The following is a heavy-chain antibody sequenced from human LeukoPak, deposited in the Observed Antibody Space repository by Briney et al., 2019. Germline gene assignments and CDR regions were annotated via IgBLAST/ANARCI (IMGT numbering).Heavy chain of an antibody. CDR2: IFYSGST. D-gene: IGHD4-17*01. CDR3: ARGPTRYYFDC. V-gene: IGHV4-59*01. CDR1: GGSISIYY. Sequence: SETLSLTCTVSGGSISIYYWSWIRQPPGKGLEWIGYIFYSGSTNYNPSLKSRVTISVDTSKNQFSLGLSSVTAADTAVYYCARGPTRYYFDCWGQGTLVTVSS. J-gene: IGHJ4*02.